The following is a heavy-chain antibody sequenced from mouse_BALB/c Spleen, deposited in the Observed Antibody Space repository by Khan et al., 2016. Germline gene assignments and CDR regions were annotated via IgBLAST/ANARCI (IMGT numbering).Heavy chain of an antibody. CDR2: INPDSSTI. CDR3: ARLGYYGTMDY. J-gene: IGHJ4*01. Sequence: EVQLQESGGGLVQPGGSLKLSCAASGFDFSRYWMSWVRQAPGKGLEWIGEINPDSSTINYTPSLKDKFIISRDNATNTLYLQMSKVRSEATALYYCARLGYYGTMDYWGQGTSVTVSS. V-gene: IGHV4-1*02. CDR1: GFDFSRYW. D-gene: IGHD1-1*01.